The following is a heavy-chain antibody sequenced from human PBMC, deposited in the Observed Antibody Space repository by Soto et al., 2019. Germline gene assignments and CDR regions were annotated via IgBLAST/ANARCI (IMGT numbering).Heavy chain of an antibody. CDR2: ITWNSASV. CDR3: TKEVYGMGYYYYGMDV. Sequence: GGSLRLSCAASGFIFDDFAMHWVRQAPGKGLEWVSSITWNSASVAYADSVKGRFTISRDNAKNSLYLQMNNLRPEDAALYYCTKEVYGMGYYYYGMDVWGQGATVTVSS. D-gene: IGHD2-8*01. V-gene: IGHV3-9*01. CDR1: GFIFDDFA. J-gene: IGHJ6*02.